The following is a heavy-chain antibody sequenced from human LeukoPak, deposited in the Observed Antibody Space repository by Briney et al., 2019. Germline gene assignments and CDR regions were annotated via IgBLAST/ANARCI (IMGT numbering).Heavy chain of an antibody. CDR3: ARSYGSGRREVFDI. Sequence: ASVKVSCKASGYTFTSYYMHWVRQAPGQGLEWMGIINPSGGSTSYAQKFQGRVTMTGDTSIRTAYMELRRLRSDDTAVYYCARSYGSGRREVFDIWGQGTRVTVSS. D-gene: IGHD3-10*01. J-gene: IGHJ3*02. V-gene: IGHV1-46*01. CDR1: GYTFTSYY. CDR2: INPSGGST.